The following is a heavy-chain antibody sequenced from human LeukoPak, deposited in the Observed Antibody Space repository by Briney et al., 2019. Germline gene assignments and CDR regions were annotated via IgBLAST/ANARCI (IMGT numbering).Heavy chain of an antibody. CDR1: GFTFSSHA. V-gene: IGHV3-30*01. J-gene: IGHJ6*03. CDR2: ISYDGSNK. Sequence: GRSLRLSCAASGFTFSSHAMHWVRQAPGKGLEWVAVISYDGSNKYYADSVKGRFTISRDNSKNTLYLQMNSLRAEDTAVYYCARGVSGRQPPLAYYYYYMDVWGKGTTVTVSS. CDR3: ARGVSGRQPPLAYYYYYMDV. D-gene: IGHD1-26*01.